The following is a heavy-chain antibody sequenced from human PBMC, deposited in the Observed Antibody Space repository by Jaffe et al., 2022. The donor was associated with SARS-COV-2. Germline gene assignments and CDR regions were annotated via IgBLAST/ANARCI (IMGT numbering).Heavy chain of an antibody. CDR1: GFTFSDYY. D-gene: IGHD2-15*01. CDR2: ISSSGSTI. CDR3: AGRSGYCSGGSCYSEYGMDV. Sequence: QVQLVESGGGLVKPGGSLRLSCAASGFTFSDYYMSWIRQAPGKGLEWVSYISSSGSTIYYADSVKGRFTISRDNAKNSLYLQMNSLRAEDTAVYYCAGRSGYCSGGSCYSEYGMDVWGQGTTVTVSS. V-gene: IGHV3-11*01. J-gene: IGHJ6*02.